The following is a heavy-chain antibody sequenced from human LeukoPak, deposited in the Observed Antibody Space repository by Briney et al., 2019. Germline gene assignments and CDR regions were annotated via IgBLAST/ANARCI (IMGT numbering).Heavy chain of an antibody. CDR2: IYYSGCT. CDR1: GGSISSYY. Sequence: SETLSLTCTVSGGSISSYYWSWIRQPPGKGLEWIGYIYYSGCTNYNPSLKSRVTISVDTSKNQFSLKLSSVTAADTAVYYCARDRGSYVDYWGQGTLVTVSS. V-gene: IGHV4-59*12. J-gene: IGHJ4*02. CDR3: ARDRGSYVDY. D-gene: IGHD3-16*01.